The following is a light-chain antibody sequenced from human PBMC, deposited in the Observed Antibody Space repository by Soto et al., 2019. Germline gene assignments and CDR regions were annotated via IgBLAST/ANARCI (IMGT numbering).Light chain of an antibody. Sequence: IVMSQSPLSLTVTPGQPASISCRSSHSLLHSNGFNYLDWYLQKPGQPPHLLIYLGSYLASGVPDRFRGSGSGTEFTLSITRVEAEEVGVFYCMQARDAPPTFGQGTKVDI. CDR3: MQARDAPPT. V-gene: IGKV2-28*01. CDR2: LGS. J-gene: IGKJ1*01. CDR1: HSLLHSNGFNY.